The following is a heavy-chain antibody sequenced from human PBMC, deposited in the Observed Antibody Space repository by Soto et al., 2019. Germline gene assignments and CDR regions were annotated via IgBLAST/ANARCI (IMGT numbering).Heavy chain of an antibody. CDR3: AKASTVVPCGMDV. D-gene: IGHD4-17*01. V-gene: IGHV3-30*18. J-gene: IGHJ6*02. CDR2: ISYDGSNK. Sequence: QVQLVESGGGVVQPGRSLRLSCAASGFTFSSYGMHWVRQAPGKGLEWVAVISYDGSNKYYTDSVKGRFTISRDNSKNTLYLQMNSLRAEDTAVYYCAKASTVVPCGMDVWGQGTTVTVSS. CDR1: GFTFSSYG.